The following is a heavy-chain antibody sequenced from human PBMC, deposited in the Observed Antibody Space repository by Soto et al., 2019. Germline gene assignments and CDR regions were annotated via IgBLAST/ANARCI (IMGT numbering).Heavy chain of an antibody. Sequence: GGSLRLSCAASGFTFRSYAMSWVRQAPGKGLEWVANIKQDGGNKYYADSVKGRFTISRDNAKNSLYLQMNSLRAEDTAVYYCARDQLVYYYMDVWGKGTTVTVSS. CDR3: ARDQLVYYYMDV. V-gene: IGHV3-7*01. D-gene: IGHD3-3*02. CDR1: GFTFRSYA. CDR2: IKQDGGNK. J-gene: IGHJ6*03.